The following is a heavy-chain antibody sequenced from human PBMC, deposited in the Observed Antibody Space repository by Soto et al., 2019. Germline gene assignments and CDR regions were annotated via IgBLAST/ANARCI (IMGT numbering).Heavy chain of an antibody. Sequence: PGGSLRLSCAASGFTFSSYSMNWVRQAPGKGLEWVSSISSSSSYIYYADSVKGRFTISRDNAKNSLYLQMNSLRAEDTAVYYCAKDLSANPGYCSGGSCPADAFDIWGQGTMVTVS. CDR2: ISSSSSYI. CDR3: AKDLSANPGYCSGGSCPADAFDI. CDR1: GFTFSSYS. J-gene: IGHJ3*02. D-gene: IGHD2-15*01. V-gene: IGHV3-21*04.